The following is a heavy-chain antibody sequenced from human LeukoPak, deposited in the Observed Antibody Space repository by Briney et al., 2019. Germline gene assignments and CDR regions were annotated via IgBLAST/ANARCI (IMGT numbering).Heavy chain of an antibody. V-gene: IGHV3-23*01. CDR2: FCGSGGST. D-gene: IGHD3-22*01. Sequence: GSLRLSFSASGFTFCRYSLSWVRQASGKGLEWGLAFCGSGGSTYYADSVKGRFTISRDNSKNTLYLQMNSLRAEDTAVYYCAKDPDYYDSSGYYYFDYWGQGTLVTVSS. CDR3: AKDPDYYDSSGYYYFDY. CDR1: GFTFCRYS. J-gene: IGHJ4*02.